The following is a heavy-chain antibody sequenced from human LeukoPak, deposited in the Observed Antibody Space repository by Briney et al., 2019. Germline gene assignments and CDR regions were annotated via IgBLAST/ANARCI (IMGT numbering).Heavy chain of an antibody. CDR2: IYYSGST. J-gene: IGHJ4*02. Sequence: PSETLSLTCTVSGGSISSYYWSWIRQPPGKGLEWIGYIYYSGSTNYNPSLKSRVTISVDTSKNQFSLKLSSVTAADTAVYYCGRTTGGYGGGNDYWGQGTLVTVSS. V-gene: IGHV4-59*01. CDR1: GGSISSYY. D-gene: IGHD5-12*01. CDR3: GRTTGGYGGGNDY.